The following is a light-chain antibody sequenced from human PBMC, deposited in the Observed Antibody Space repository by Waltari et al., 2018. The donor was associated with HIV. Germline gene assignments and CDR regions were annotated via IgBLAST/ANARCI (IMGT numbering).Light chain of an antibody. CDR1: QDISSW. CDR3: QQADTFPWT. J-gene: IGKJ1*01. Sequence: DIQMTQSPSLVSASVGDRVTITCRASQDISSWLVWYQQKPGKAPKLLNYAASTLLSGVPSRFSGSGSGTDFTLTISSLQPEDSATYFCQQADTFPWTFGQETKVEIK. V-gene: IGKV1-12*01. CDR2: AAS.